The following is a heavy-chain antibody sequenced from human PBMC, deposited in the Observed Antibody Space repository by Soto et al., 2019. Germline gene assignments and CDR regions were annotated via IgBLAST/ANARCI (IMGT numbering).Heavy chain of an antibody. V-gene: IGHV4-59*12. CDR2: IHYSGRT. CDR1: GGSISSYY. J-gene: IGHJ5*02. CDR3: ARDTYYDGSGSYWFDP. Sequence: SETLSLTCTVSGGSISSYYWSWIRQPPGKGLEWIGYIHYSGRTNYNPSLKSRVTISVDTSKNQFSLKLTSVTAADTAVYYCARDTYYDGSGSYWFDPWGQGTLVTVSS. D-gene: IGHD3-10*01.